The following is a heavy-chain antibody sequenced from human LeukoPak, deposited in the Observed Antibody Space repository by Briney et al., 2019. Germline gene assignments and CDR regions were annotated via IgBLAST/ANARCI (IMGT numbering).Heavy chain of an antibody. CDR3: AREQDSSGWGDAFDI. D-gene: IGHD6-19*01. J-gene: IGHJ3*02. V-gene: IGHV3-7*01. CDR1: GFTFSSYW. Sequence: GGSLTLSCTASGFTFSSYWMSWVRQAPGKGLEWVAYIKQDGGKKYYVDSVKGRFIISSDNAKNSLYMQRNRLRAENTAVYYCAREQDSSGWGDAFDIWGQGTMVTVSS. CDR2: IKQDGGKK.